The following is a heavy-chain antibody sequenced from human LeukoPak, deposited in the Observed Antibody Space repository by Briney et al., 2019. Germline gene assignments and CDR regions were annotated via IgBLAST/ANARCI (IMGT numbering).Heavy chain of an antibody. V-gene: IGHV1-46*01. CDR1: GYIFTGYY. D-gene: IGHD3-3*01. Sequence: ASVKVSCKASGYIFTGYYMHWVRQAPGQGLEWMGIINPSGGSTSYAQKFQGRVTMTRDMSTSTVYMELSSLRSEDTAVYYCARVSSFALEAFDIWGQGTMVTVSS. J-gene: IGHJ3*02. CDR2: INPSGGST. CDR3: ARVSSFALEAFDI.